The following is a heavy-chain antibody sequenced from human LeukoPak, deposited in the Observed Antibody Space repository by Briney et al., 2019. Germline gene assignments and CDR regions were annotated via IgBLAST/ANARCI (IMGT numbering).Heavy chain of an antibody. CDR1: GFTFSSYA. Sequence: PGGSLRLSCAASGFTFSSYAMHWVRQAPGKGLEWVAVISYDGSNKYYADSVKGRFTISRDNSKNTLYLQMNSLRAEDTAVYYCARDSSSSSGLDYWGQGNLVTVCS. D-gene: IGHD6-6*01. CDR3: ARDSSSSSGLDY. J-gene: IGHJ4*02. V-gene: IGHV3-30*01. CDR2: ISYDGSNK.